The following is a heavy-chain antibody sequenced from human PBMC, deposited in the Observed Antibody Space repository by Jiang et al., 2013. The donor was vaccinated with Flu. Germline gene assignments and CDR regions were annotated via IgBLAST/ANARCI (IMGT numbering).Heavy chain of an antibody. CDR3: ARRADAMDV. V-gene: IGHV5-51*01. CDR2: IYPGDSET. CDR1: GYTFTNYW. J-gene: IGHJ6*02. Sequence: QLVESGAAMKKPGESLKISCRSSGYTFTNYWVAWVRQMPGKGLEWVGVIYPGDSETKNNPSFRGQVTLSVDKYITTAYLEWTSLKASDTAIYYCARRADAMDVWGQGTTVIVSS.